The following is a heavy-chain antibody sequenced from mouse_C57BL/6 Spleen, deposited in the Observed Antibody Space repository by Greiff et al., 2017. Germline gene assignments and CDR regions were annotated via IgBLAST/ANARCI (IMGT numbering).Heavy chain of an antibody. D-gene: IGHD2-1*01. CDR2: INPNNGGT. CDR1: GYTFTDYN. J-gene: IGHJ4*01. V-gene: IGHV1-18*01. CDR3: ARGDGNYIYAMGY. Sequence: EVQLQQSGPELVKPGASVKIPCKASGYTFTDYNMDWVQQSHGKSLEWIGDINPNNGGTIYNQKFKGKATLAVDNSSSTAYMGLRSLTSEDTAVYYCARGDGNYIYAMGYWGQGTSDTVSS.